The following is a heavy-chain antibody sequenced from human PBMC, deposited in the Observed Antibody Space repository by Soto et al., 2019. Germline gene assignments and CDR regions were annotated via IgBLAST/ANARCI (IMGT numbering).Heavy chain of an antibody. CDR2: ITGSGFTI. Sequence: AGGSLRLSCAASGFTFSSYEMNWVRQAPGKGLEWVSYITGSGFTIYYADSVKGRFTISRDNAKNSVYLQMNSLRVEDTAVYYCARTYYDGSAYYYLDSWGHGNLVT. CDR3: ARTYYDGSAYYYLDS. D-gene: IGHD3-22*01. CDR1: GFTFSSYE. J-gene: IGHJ4*01. V-gene: IGHV3-48*03.